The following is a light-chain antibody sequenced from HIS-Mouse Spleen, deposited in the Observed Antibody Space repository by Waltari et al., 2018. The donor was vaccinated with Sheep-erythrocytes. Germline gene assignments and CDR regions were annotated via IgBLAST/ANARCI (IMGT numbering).Light chain of an antibody. CDR3: CSYAGSSTPWV. CDR1: SSAGGSYNL. CDR2: EGR. J-gene: IGLJ3*02. V-gene: IGLV2-23*01. Sequence: QSALTQPASVSGSPGQSTTIPCTGTSSAGGSYNLVSWYQQHPGKAPKLMIYEGRKRPSGVSNRFSGSKSGNTASLTISGLQAEDEADYYCCSYAGSSTPWVFGGGTKLTVL.